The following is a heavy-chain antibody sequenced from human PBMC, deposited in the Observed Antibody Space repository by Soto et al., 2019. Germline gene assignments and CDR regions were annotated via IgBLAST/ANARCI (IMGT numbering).Heavy chain of an antibody. Sequence: EVQLVESGGGLVQPGGSLRLSCAASGFTFNSYWMHWVRQAPGKGLVWVSRINGDGSSTNYADSVKGRFTVSRDNAKNTVYLQMNSLRGEDTAVYYCARGARGLYYMDVWDKGTTVTVSS. J-gene: IGHJ6*03. CDR2: INGDGSST. CDR3: ARGARGLYYMDV. V-gene: IGHV3-74*01. CDR1: GFTFNSYW.